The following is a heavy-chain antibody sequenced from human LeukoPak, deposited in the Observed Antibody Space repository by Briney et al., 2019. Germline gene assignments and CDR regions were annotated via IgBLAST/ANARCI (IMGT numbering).Heavy chain of an antibody. D-gene: IGHD4-17*01. J-gene: IGHJ4*02. V-gene: IGHV3-23*01. CDR3: AKHRENYADSSFDDY. CDR1: GFIFSSYA. Sequence: PGGSLRLSCAASGFIFSSYAMSWVRQAPGKGLEWVSAISGSGGSTYYVDSVKGRFTISRDNFKNTLYLQMNSLRAEDTAVYYCAKHRENYADSSFDDYWGQGTLVTVSS. CDR2: ISGSGGST.